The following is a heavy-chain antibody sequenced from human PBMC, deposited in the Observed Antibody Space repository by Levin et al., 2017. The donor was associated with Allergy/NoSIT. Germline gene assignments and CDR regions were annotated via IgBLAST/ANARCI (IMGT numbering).Heavy chain of an antibody. CDR1: GFTFSNAW. Sequence: SCAASGFTFSNAWMSWVRQAPGKGLEWVGRTKRKTDGGTTDYAAPVKGRFTISRDDSKNTLYLQMNSLKTEDTAVYYCTTYSNSWYYFDYWGQGTLVTVSS. CDR3: TTYSNSWYYFDY. CDR2: TKRKTDGGTT. V-gene: IGHV3-15*01. D-gene: IGHD6-13*01. J-gene: IGHJ4*02.